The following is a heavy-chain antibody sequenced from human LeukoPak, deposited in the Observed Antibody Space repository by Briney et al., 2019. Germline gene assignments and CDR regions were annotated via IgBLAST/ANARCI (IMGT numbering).Heavy chain of an antibody. D-gene: IGHD4-23*01. V-gene: IGHV3-21*01. CDR3: ARGLLYGCNSPRYFDL. CDR2: ISSSSSYI. J-gene: IGHJ2*01. Sequence: GGSLRLSCAASGFTFSSYSMNWVRQAPGKGLEWVSSISSSSSYIYYADSVKGRFTISRDNAKNSLYLQMNSLRAEDTAVYYCARGLLYGCNSPRYFDLWGRGTLVTVSS. CDR1: GFTFSSYS.